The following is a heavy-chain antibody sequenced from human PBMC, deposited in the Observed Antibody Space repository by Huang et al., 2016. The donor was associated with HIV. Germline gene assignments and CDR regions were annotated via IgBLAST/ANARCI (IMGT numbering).Heavy chain of an antibody. CDR2: IIPIFGTA. D-gene: IGHD3-22*01. CDR1: GGTFSSFA. V-gene: IGHV1-69*01. J-gene: IGHJ4*02. Sequence: QVQLVQSGAEVKKPGSSVKVSCKASGGTFSSFAISWVRQAPGQGLEWRGGIIPIFGTANYSQKFQGRVTITADESTSTADMELSSLRSEDTAVYYCARVESRRYYDSSGYYYWGQGTLVTVSS. CDR3: ARVESRRYYDSSGYYY.